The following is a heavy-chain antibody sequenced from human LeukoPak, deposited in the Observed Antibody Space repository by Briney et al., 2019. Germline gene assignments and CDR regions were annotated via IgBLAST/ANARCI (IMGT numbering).Heavy chain of an antibody. J-gene: IGHJ4*02. Sequence: GGSLRLSCAASGFTFSSYSMNWVRQAPGKGLEWVSSISSSSSYIYYADSVKGRFTISRDNAKNSLYLQMNSLRAEDTAVYYCARVLRYCSSTSCQEEDYRGQGTLATVSS. CDR1: GFTFSSYS. D-gene: IGHD2-2*01. CDR3: ARVLRYCSSTSCQEEDY. CDR2: ISSSSSYI. V-gene: IGHV3-21*01.